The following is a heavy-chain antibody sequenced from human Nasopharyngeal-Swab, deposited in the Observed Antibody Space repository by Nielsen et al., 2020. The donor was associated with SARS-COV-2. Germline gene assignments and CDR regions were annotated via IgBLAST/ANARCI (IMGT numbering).Heavy chain of an antibody. V-gene: IGHV3-48*03. D-gene: IGHD3-22*01. J-gene: IGHJ4*02. Sequence: GGSLRLSCAASGFTFSSYEMNWVRQAPGKGLEWVSYISGSGSTIYYADSVKGRFTISRDNAKNLLYLQMSSLRAEDTAVYYCARGDDSSGFSITLDYWGQGTLVTVSS. CDR2: ISGSGSTI. CDR1: GFTFSSYE. CDR3: ARGDDSSGFSITLDY.